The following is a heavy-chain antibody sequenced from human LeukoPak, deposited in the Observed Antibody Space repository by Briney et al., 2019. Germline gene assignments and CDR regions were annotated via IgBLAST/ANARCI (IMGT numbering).Heavy chain of an antibody. D-gene: IGHD3-3*01. CDR1: GFTFSSYA. CDR3: ATSPGPDYDFWSGYFFVYYGMDV. Sequence: GGSLRLSCAASGFTFSSYAMHWVRQAPGKGLEWVAVISYDGSNKYYADSVKGRFTISRDNSKNTLYLQMNSLRAEDTAVYYCATSPGPDYDFWSGYFFVYYGMDVWGQGTTVTVSS. V-gene: IGHV3-30-3*01. CDR2: ISYDGSNK. J-gene: IGHJ6*02.